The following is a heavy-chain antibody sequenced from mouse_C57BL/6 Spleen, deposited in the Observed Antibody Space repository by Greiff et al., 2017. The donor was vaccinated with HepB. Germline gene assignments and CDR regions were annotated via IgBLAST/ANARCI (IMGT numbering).Heavy chain of an antibody. Sequence: QVQLQQSGPGLVQPSQRLSIPCTVSGFSLTSYGVHWVRQSPGKGLEWLGVIWRGGSTDYNAAFMSRLSITKVNSKSQVFFIMNSLQADDTAIFYCAPRGYGKYGYFDDWGTGTTVTVSS. J-gene: IGHJ1*03. CDR1: GFSLTSYG. V-gene: IGHV2-5*01. D-gene: IGHD2-1*01. CDR3: APRGYGKYGYFDD. CDR2: IWRGGST.